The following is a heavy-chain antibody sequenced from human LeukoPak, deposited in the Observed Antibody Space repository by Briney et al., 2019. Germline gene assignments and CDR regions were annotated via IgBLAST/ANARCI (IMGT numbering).Heavy chain of an antibody. CDR3: ARGVEMATILPPDDFDI. CDR2: MNPNSGNT. CDR1: GYTFTSYN. V-gene: IGHV1-8*01. Sequence: SVKVSCKASGYTFTSYNINWVRQATGQAREWIGWMNPNSGNTGYAQKFQGRVTMTRNTSISTAYMELSTLRSEDTAVYYCARGVEMATILPPDDFDIWGQGTMVTVSS. J-gene: IGHJ3*02. D-gene: IGHD5-24*01.